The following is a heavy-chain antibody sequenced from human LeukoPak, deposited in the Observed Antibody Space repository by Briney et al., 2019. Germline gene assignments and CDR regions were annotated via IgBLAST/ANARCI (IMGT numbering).Heavy chain of an antibody. CDR1: GGSFSGYY. D-gene: IGHD6-6*01. J-gene: IGHJ3*02. V-gene: IGHV4-34*01. CDR2: ITHTGST. Sequence: PSETLSLTCAVYGGSFSGYYWSWIRQPPGKGLEWIGEITHTGSTNYNPSLKSRVTILVDTSKNQFPLKLSSVTAADTAVYYCARQNIAARPGGAFDIWGQGTMVTVSS. CDR3: ARQNIAARPGGAFDI.